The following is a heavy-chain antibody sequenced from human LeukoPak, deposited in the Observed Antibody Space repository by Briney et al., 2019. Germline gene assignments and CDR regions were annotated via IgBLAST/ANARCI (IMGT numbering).Heavy chain of an antibody. Sequence: SETLSLTRTVSGGSISSHYWSWIRQPPGKGLEWIGYIYYSGSTNYNPSLKSRVTISVDTSKNQFSLKLSSVTAADTAVYYCARSLAAAGWEENWFDPWGQGTLVTVSS. D-gene: IGHD6-13*01. V-gene: IGHV4-59*11. CDR2: IYYSGST. J-gene: IGHJ5*01. CDR3: ARSLAAAGWEENWFDP. CDR1: GGSISSHY.